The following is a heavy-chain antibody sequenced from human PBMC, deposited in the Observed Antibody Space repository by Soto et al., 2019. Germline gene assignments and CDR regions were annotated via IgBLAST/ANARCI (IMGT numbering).Heavy chain of an antibody. D-gene: IGHD6-19*01. V-gene: IGHV1-2*02. CDR1: GYTFTSYY. J-gene: IGHJ6*04. Sequence: ASVKVSCAASGYTFTSYYMHWVRQAPGQGLEWMGLINPNSGGTNYAQKLQGRVTMTRDTSISTAYMELSRLRSDDTAVYYCARGSYLGAVAAAEHYYYGMNVWGKGTTVTVSS. CDR3: ARGSYLGAVAAAEHYYYGMNV. CDR2: INPNSGGT.